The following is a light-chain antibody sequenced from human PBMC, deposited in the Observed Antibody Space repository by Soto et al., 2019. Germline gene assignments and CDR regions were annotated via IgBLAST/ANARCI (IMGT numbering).Light chain of an antibody. V-gene: IGLV2-14*03. Sequence: QSVLTQPASVSGSPGQSITISCTGTSSDIGHYDYVSWYRQHPGKAPKLMIYHVTYRPSGVSNRYSGSKSGNSASLTISGLQADDEAHYYCCSLTTIHTDVVGSGTKLTVL. CDR3: CSLTTIHTDV. CDR1: SSDIGHYDY. CDR2: HVT. J-gene: IGLJ6*01.